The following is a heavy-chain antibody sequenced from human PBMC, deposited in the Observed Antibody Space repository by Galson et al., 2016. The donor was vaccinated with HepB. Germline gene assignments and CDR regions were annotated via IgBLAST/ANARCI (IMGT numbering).Heavy chain of an antibody. Sequence: SLRLSCAPSGFTFSSYSMNWVRQAPGKGLEWVSYISSSGSTIYYADSVKGRFTISRDNAKNSLYLQLNSLRAEDTAVYYCAGEDLAEVIPATLVLNGMDVGGKGTAVTVSS. J-gene: IGHJ6*04. CDR2: ISSSGSTI. CDR3: AGEDLAEVIPATLVLNGMDV. V-gene: IGHV3-48*01. D-gene: IGHD2-2*02. CDR1: GFTFSSYS.